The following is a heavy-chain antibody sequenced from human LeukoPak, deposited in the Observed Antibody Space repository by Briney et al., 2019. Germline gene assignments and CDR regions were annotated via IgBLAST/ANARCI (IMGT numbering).Heavy chain of an antibody. Sequence: GGSLRLSCAASGFTFSNAWMSWVRQAPGKGLEWVAAISTDAYYKYHGDSVRGRFAISRDNYMNSLYLQLNGLRAEDTAVYYCARSVIPGRWYFDLWGRGTLVTVSS. J-gene: IGHJ2*01. V-gene: IGHV3-30*09. CDR2: ISTDAYYK. CDR1: GFTFSNAW. CDR3: ARSVIPGRWYFDL. D-gene: IGHD2-21*01.